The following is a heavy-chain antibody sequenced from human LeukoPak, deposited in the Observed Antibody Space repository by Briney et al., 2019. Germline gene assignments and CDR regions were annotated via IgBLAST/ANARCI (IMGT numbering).Heavy chain of an antibody. D-gene: IGHD3-3*01. V-gene: IGHV3-15*01. J-gene: IGHJ4*02. CDR3: TTDTADDFWSGYSQYYFDY. CDR2: IKSKTDGGTT. CDR1: GFTFSNAW. Sequence: GGSLRLSCAASGFTFSNAWMSWVRQAPGKGLEWVGRIKSKTDGGTTDYAATVKGRFTISRDDSKNTLYLQMNGLKTEDTAVYYCTTDTADDFWSGYSQYYFDYWGQGTLVTVSS.